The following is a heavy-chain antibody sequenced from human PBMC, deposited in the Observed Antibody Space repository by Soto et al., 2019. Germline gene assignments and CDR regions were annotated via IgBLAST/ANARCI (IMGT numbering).Heavy chain of an antibody. CDR1: GYTFTNYG. CDR2: ISAYNGNT. CDR3: TRDGYYGDYYYFDD. J-gene: IGHJ4*02. V-gene: IGHV1-18*01. Sequence: ASVKVSCKASGYTFTNYGISWVRQAPGQGLEWMGWISAYNGNTNYAQKLQGRVTMTTDTSTSTVYMELRSLRSDDTAVYYCTRDGYYGDYYYFDDWGQGTLVTVSS. D-gene: IGHD4-17*01.